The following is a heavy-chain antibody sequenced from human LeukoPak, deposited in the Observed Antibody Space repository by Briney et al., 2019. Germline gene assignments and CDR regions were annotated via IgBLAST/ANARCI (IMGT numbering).Heavy chain of an antibody. J-gene: IGHJ4*02. D-gene: IGHD6-19*01. V-gene: IGHV3-23*01. CDR1: GFTFTSSA. CDR2: ISGSGGST. Sequence: GGSLRLSCAASGFTFTSSAMSWVRQAPGKGLEWVSAISGSGGSTYYADSVKGRFTISRDNSKNTLDLQMNSLRAEDTAVYFCARLTAVTYYFDYWGQGTLVAVSS. CDR3: ARLTAVTYYFDY.